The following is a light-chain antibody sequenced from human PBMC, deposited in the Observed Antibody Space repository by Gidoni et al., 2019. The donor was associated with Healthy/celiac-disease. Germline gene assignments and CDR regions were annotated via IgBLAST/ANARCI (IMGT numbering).Light chain of an antibody. CDR2: DVS. J-gene: IGLJ2*01. CDR1: SSDVGGYNY. CDR3: SSYTSSSTLVV. V-gene: IGLV2-14*01. Sequence: QSGLTQPASVSGSPGQSITNSCTGTSSDVGGYNYVSWYQQHPGKAPKLMTHDVSNRPSGVSNRFSGSKSGNTAFLTISGLQAEDEADYYCSSYTSSSTLVVFGGGTKLTVL.